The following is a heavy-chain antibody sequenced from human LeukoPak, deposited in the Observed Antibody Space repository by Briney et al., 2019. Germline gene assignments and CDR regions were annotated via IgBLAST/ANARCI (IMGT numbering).Heavy chain of an antibody. CDR3: ARDPVRGVNYYYGMDV. CDR1: GGSISSSSYY. Sequence: SETLSLTCTVSGGSISSSSYYWGWIRQPPGKGLEWIGSIYYSGSTYYNPSLKSRVTISVDTSKNQFSLKLSSVTAADTAVYYCARDPVRGVNYYYGMDVWGQGTTVTVSS. V-gene: IGHV4-39*07. J-gene: IGHJ6*02. D-gene: IGHD1-1*01. CDR2: IYYSGST.